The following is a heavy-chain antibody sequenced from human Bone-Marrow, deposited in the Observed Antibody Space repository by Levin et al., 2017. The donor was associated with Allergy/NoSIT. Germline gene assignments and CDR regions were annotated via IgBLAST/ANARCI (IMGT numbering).Heavy chain of an antibody. CDR2: TYYRSNWYN. D-gene: IGHD5-18*01. Sequence: SQTLSLTCDISGDSVSSTSAAWNWIRQSPSRGLEWLGRTYYRSNWYNDYALSVRSRITINPDTAKNQFSLQLKYVTPDDTAVYYCARMDTDMVTRGDDIFDVWGQGTMVTVSS. CDR1: GDSVSSTSAA. J-gene: IGHJ3*01. CDR3: ARMDTDMVTRGDDIFDV. V-gene: IGHV6-1*01.